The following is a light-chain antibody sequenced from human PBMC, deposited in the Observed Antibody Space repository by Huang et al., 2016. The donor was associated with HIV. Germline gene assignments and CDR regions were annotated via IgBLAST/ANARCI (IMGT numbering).Light chain of an antibody. CDR2: SAS. CDR1: QVVGNY. CDR3: QQYGSSVFT. J-gene: IGKJ3*01. V-gene: IGKV3-20*01. Sequence: EIVLTQSPGTLSLSPGERATLSCRASQVVGNYLAWYQQKPGQAPRLLIYSASNRATDIPDRFSGGGSGTDFTLTISRLEPEDFAVYYCQQYGSSVFTFGPGTKVDIK.